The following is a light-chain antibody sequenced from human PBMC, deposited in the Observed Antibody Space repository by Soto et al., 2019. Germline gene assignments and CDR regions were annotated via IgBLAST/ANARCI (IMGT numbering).Light chain of an antibody. Sequence: DIQLTQSPSTLSTSVGDRVTLTCRASQSISTYLNWYQQKPGKAPKLLIYAASSLQSGVPSRFSGSGSGTDFTLTINSLQPEDFATYYCQQSYSAPFVGTGTKVDIK. CDR1: QSISTY. J-gene: IGKJ3*01. CDR3: QQSYSAPF. V-gene: IGKV1-39*01. CDR2: AAS.